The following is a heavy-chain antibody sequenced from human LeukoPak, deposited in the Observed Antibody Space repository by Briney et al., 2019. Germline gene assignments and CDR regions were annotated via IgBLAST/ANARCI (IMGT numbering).Heavy chain of an antibody. CDR1: DDSFSSHY. CDR2: ISYIGTT. D-gene: IGHD4-17*01. J-gene: IGHJ3*01. V-gene: IGHV4-59*11. Sequence: SETLSLTCAVSDDSFSSHYWTWIRQPPGKGLEWIGYISYIGTTNYNPSLKSRVTISIDTSKNQSSLKLSSVTAADTAVYYCARDLVTVTKGFDFWGQGTMVSVSS. CDR3: ARDLVTVTKGFDF.